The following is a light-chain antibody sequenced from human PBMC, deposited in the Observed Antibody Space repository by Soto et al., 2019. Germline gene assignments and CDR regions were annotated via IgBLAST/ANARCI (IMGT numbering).Light chain of an antibody. Sequence: QSALTQPRSVSGSPGQSVTISCTGTSSDVGRYDYVSWYQQYPGEAPKLIIYDVTERPSGVPDRFSASKSGNTASLTISGLRAEDEAAYSCCSFAGSYSYVFGGGTKLIVL. V-gene: IGLV2-11*01. CDR2: DVT. CDR3: CSFAGSYSYV. CDR1: SSDVGRYDY. J-gene: IGLJ1*01.